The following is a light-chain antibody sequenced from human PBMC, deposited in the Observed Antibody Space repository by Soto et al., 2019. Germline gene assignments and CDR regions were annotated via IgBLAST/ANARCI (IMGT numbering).Light chain of an antibody. CDR1: QSISRQ. CDR2: QAS. Sequence: DIQMTQSPSTLSASVGDRVSITSRASQSISRQLAWYQQKPGKAPNLLIYQASNLETGVPSRFTVSGSGTEFTLTISSLQPDDLATYYCLQYQSYWTFGQGTKVEVK. CDR3: LQYQSYWT. V-gene: IGKV1-5*03. J-gene: IGKJ1*01.